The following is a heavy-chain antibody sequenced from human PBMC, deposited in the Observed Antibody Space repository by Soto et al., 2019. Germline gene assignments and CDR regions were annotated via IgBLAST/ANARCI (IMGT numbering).Heavy chain of an antibody. V-gene: IGHV3-23*01. D-gene: IGHD4-4*01. CDR3: AKDMGDFSNSFDY. Sequence: GGSLRLSCAASGFMFGSYAMSWVRQAPGKGLEWVSTIGGAGTITYYADSVKGRFTISRDNSKNTLYLQMNSLGAEDTALHYCAKDMGDFSNSFDYWGQETLVTVSS. J-gene: IGHJ4*02. CDR1: GFMFGSYA. CDR2: IGGAGTIT.